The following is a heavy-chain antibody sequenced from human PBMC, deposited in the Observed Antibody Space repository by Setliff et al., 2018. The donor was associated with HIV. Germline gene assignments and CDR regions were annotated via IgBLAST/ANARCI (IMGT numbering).Heavy chain of an antibody. CDR3: ARYCGGDCYPSAYYMDV. Sequence: SETLSLTCAVSGGSITSSNWWSWVRQPPGKGLEWIGEIYHSGRTYYNPSLKSRVTISVDTSEIQFSLKLSSVTAADTAVYYCARYCGGDCYPSAYYMDVWGKGTTVTVSS. CDR1: GGSITSSNW. D-gene: IGHD2-21*01. CDR2: IYHSGRT. J-gene: IGHJ6*03. V-gene: IGHV4-4*02.